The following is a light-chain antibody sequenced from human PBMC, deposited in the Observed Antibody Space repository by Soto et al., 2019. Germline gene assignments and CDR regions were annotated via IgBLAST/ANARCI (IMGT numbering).Light chain of an antibody. Sequence: QSALTQPASVSGSPGQSITISCTGTSSDVGGYNYVSWYQQHPGKAPKLMIYEVSNRPSGVSNRFSGSKSGNTASLTISGLQAEGEADYYCSSYTSTNTFGFGTGTKVTVL. CDR3: SSYTSTNTFG. CDR1: SSDVGGYNY. J-gene: IGLJ1*01. V-gene: IGLV2-14*01. CDR2: EVS.